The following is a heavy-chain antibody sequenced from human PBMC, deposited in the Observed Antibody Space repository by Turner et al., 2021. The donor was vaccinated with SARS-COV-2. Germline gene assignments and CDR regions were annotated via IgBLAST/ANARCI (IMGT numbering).Heavy chain of an antibody. Sequence: QVQLVQSGAEVKKPGASVQVSCKASGYTFTSYDINWVRQATGQGLEWMGWMNPNSGNTGYAQKFQGRATMTRNTSISTAYMELSSLRSEDTAVYYCARTFTAMVRVDYWGQGTLVTVSS. CDR1: GYTFTSYD. CDR3: ARTFTAMVRVDY. CDR2: MNPNSGNT. V-gene: IGHV1-8*01. J-gene: IGHJ4*02. D-gene: IGHD5-18*01.